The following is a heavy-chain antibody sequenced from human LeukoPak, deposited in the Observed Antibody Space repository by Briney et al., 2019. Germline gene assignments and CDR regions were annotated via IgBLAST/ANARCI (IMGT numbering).Heavy chain of an antibody. J-gene: IGHJ4*02. CDR3: ARVAERRAPFDY. CDR2: IYSGGTT. V-gene: IGHV3-53*05. Sequence: GGSLRLSCAASGFTVSSKYMSWVRQAPGKGLEWVSLIYSGGTTYYADSVKGRFTISRDNSKNTLYLQMNSLRAEDTAVYYCARVAERRAPFDYWGQGTLVTVSS. D-gene: IGHD1-1*01. CDR1: GFTVSSKY.